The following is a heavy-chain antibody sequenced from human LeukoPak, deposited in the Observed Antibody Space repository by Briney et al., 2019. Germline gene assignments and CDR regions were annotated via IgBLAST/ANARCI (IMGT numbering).Heavy chain of an antibody. Sequence: ASVKVSCKASGYTFTSYGISWVRQAPGQGLEWMGWISAYNGNTNYAQKLQGRVTMTTDTSTSTAYMELRSLRSDDTAVYYCAGDTKHYYDSSGYYWGSWGQGTLVTVSS. CDR3: AGDTKHYYDSSGYYWGS. V-gene: IGHV1-18*01. J-gene: IGHJ5*02. CDR2: ISAYNGNT. D-gene: IGHD3-22*01. CDR1: GYTFTSYG.